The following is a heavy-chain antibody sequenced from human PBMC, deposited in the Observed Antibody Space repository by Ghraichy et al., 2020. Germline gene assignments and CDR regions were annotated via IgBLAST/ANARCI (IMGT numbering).Heavy chain of an antibody. V-gene: IGHV3-30*18. J-gene: IGHJ4*02. Sequence: GGSLRLSCAASGFTFSSYGMHWVRQAPGKGLEWVAVISYDGSNKYYADSVKGRFTISRDNSKNTLYLQMNSLRAEDTAVYYCAKDPDRDGYKTHDPIDYWGQGTLVTVSS. CDR1: GFTFSSYG. CDR2: ISYDGSNK. CDR3: AKDPDRDGYKTHDPIDY. D-gene: IGHD5-24*01.